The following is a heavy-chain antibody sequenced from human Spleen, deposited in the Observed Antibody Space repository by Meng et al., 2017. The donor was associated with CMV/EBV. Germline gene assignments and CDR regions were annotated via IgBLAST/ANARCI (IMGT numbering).Heavy chain of an antibody. Sequence: TVSGDSISSGGYYWTWIRQHPGKGLEWIGYIYYSGSTYYNPSLKSRVAISVDTSKNQFSLRLSSVTAADTAVYYCARGGQDGELYYYWGQGTLVTVS. D-gene: IGHD3-10*01. V-gene: IGHV4-31*03. J-gene: IGHJ4*02. CDR3: ARGGQDGELYYY. CDR1: GDSISSGGYY. CDR2: IYYSGST.